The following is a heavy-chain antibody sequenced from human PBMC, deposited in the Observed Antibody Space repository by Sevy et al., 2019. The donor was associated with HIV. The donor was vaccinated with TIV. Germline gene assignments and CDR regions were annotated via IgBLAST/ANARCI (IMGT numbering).Heavy chain of an antibody. CDR1: GYTFTGYY. V-gene: IGHV1-2*06. D-gene: IGHD3-22*01. Sequence: ASVKVSCKASGYTFTGYYMHWVRQAPGQGLEWMGRNNPNSGGTNYAQKFQGRVTMTRDTSISTAYMELSRLRSDDTAVYYGARGHPNYYASSGTFDYWGQGTLVTVSS. CDR2: NNPNSGGT. CDR3: ARGHPNYYASSGTFDY. J-gene: IGHJ4*02.